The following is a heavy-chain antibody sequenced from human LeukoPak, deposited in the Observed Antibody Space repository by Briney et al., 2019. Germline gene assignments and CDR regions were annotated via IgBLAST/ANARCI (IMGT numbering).Heavy chain of an antibody. Sequence: SVKVSCKASGGTFSSYAMSWVRQAPGQGLEWMGRIIPIFGRANYAQKFQGRVTITTDESTSTAYMELSSLRSEDTAVYYCARGRLKQYYFDYWGQGTLVTVSS. CDR1: GGTFSSYA. CDR3: ARGRLKQYYFDY. V-gene: IGHV1-69*05. D-gene: IGHD4-11*01. J-gene: IGHJ4*02. CDR2: IIPIFGRA.